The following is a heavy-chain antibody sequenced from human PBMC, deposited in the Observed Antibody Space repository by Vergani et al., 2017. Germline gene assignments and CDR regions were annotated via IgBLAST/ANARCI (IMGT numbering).Heavy chain of an antibody. CDR1: VFTFIMHA. Sequence: EVQLLESGGDLVQPGGSLRLSCAASVFTFIMHAMSWVRQAPGKGLEWVSTLSASDRRTNYADSVKGRFTIARDNSKNTLFLHMNSLRPEYTAVYYCSKVGRSEVAGTFGAFDIWGQGTMVTVSS. CDR2: LSASDRRT. V-gene: IGHV3-23*01. J-gene: IGHJ3*02. D-gene: IGHD6-19*01. CDR3: SKVGRSEVAGTFGAFDI.